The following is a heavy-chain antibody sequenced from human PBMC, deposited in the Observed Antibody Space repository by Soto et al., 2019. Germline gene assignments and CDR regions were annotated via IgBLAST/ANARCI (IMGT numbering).Heavy chain of an antibody. CDR3: TRDASRDSSARGWFDP. D-gene: IGHD6-13*01. CDR2: ISSNSAYI. Sequence: GGSLRLSCAISGFSVSSNYLNWVRQAPGKGLEWVSTISSNSAYIYYTDALRGRFTISRDNAKNSLHLQMNSLRAEDTAVYYCTRDASRDSSARGWFDPWGPGTLVTVSS. V-gene: IGHV3-21*01. CDR1: GFSVSSNY. J-gene: IGHJ5*02.